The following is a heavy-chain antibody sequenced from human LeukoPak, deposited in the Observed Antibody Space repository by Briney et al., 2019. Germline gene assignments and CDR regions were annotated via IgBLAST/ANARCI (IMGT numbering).Heavy chain of an antibody. CDR1: GFTFDDYV. D-gene: IGHD3-22*01. Sequence: GGSLRLSCAASGFTFDDYVMHWVRQAPGKGLEWVSGISWNSGSIGYADSVKGRFTISRDNAKNSLYLQMNSLRAEDTALHYCAKGYESSGYYPDYWGQGTLVTVSS. J-gene: IGHJ4*02. CDR3: AKGYESSGYYPDY. V-gene: IGHV3-9*01. CDR2: ISWNSGSI.